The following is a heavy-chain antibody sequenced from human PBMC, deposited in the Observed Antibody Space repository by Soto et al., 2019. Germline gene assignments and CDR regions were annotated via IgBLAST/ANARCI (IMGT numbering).Heavy chain of an antibody. Sequence: PSETLSLTCTVSGGSISSGGYYWSWIRQHPGKGLEWIGYIYYSGSTYYSPSLKSRVTISVDTSKNQFSLKLSSVTAADTAVYYCARDHIEGPGGYRPLGYWGQGTLVTVSS. V-gene: IGHV4-31*03. CDR1: GGSISSGGYY. CDR2: IYYSGST. CDR3: ARDHIEGPGGYRPLGY. J-gene: IGHJ4*02. D-gene: IGHD3-22*01.